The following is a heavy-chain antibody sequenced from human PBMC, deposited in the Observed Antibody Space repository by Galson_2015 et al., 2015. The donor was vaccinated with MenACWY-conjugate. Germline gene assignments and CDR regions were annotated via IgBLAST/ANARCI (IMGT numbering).Heavy chain of an antibody. CDR1: GFTFSSYW. V-gene: IGHV3-7*03. J-gene: IGHJ5*02. Sequence: SLRLSCAASGFTFSSYWMSWVRQAPGKGLEWVANIKQDGSEKYYVDSVKGRFTISRDNAKNSLYLQMNSLRAEDTAVYYCAREYDILTGYGDWFDPWGQGTLVTVSS. CDR2: IKQDGSEK. D-gene: IGHD3-9*01. CDR3: AREYDILTGYGDWFDP.